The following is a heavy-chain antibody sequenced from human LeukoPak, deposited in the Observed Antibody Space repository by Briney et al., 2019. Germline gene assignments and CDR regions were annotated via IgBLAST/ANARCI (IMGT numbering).Heavy chain of an antibody. CDR3: ARGGGRPRPFYY. Sequence: ASVKVSCKASGYTFTNYYIHWVRQAPGQGLEWMGIINPSGGSTTYAQKFQGRVTMTRDTSTSTVYMELSSLRSEDTAMYYCARGGGRPRPFYYWGQGTLVTGSS. CDR1: GYTFTNYY. V-gene: IGHV1-46*01. CDR2: INPSGGST. J-gene: IGHJ4*02. D-gene: IGHD3-16*01.